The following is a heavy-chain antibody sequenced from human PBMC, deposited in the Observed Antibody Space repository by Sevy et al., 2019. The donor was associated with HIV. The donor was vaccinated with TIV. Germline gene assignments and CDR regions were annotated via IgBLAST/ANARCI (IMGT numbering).Heavy chain of an antibody. CDR1: GFTFSSYA. V-gene: IGHV3-23*01. CDR3: AKGVVRGVIGDYYYGMDV. D-gene: IGHD3-10*01. CDR2: ISGSGGST. J-gene: IGHJ6*02. Sequence: GGSLRLSCAASGFTFSSYAMSWVRQAPGKGLEWVSAISGSGGSTYYADSVKGRFTISRDNSKNTLYLQMNSLRAEDTAVYYCAKGVVRGVIGDYYYGMDVWGQGTTVTVSS.